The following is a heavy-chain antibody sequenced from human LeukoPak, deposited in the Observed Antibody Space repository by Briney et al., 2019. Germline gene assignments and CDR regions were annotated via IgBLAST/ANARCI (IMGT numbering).Heavy chain of an antibody. V-gene: IGHV1-18*01. J-gene: IGHJ6*03. CDR3: ARGQKMVTAIRPLYYMDV. Sequence: ASVRVSCKASGYTFTNYHINWVRQAPGQGLEWMGWISVYNDNTKSAQKIQDRVTMTTDTSTNTAYMELRSLRSDDTAMYYCARGQKMVTAIRPLYYMDVWGKGTTVTVSS. CDR1: GYTFTNYH. CDR2: ISVYNDNT. D-gene: IGHD2-21*02.